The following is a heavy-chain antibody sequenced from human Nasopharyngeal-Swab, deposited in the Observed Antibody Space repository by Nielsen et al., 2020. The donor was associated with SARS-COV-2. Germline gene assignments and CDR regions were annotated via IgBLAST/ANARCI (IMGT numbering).Heavy chain of an antibody. CDR2: IYYSGST. CDR3: ARNPFEFDAFDI. J-gene: IGHJ3*02. V-gene: IGHV4-59*01. CDR1: GGSISGYY. Sequence: GSLRLSCTVSGGSISGYYWSWIRQPPGKGLEWIGYIYYSGSTNYNPSLKSRVTISVDTSKNQFSLKLSSVTAADTAVYYCARNPFEFDAFDIWGQGTMVTVSS. D-gene: IGHD3-16*01.